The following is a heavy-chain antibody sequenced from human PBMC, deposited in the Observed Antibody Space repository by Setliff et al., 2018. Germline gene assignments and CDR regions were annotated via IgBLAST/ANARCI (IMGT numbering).Heavy chain of an antibody. J-gene: IGHJ4*02. CDR3: ARMGRGYSYGYILYYFDY. D-gene: IGHD5-18*01. V-gene: IGHV4-38-2*01. Sequence: SETLSLTCAVYGYSISSGYYWGWIRQPPGKGLEWIGEINHRGSTNYNPSLKSRVTISVDTSKNQFSLKLSSVTAADTAVYYCARMGRGYSYGYILYYFDYCGQGTLVTVSS. CDR2: INHRGST. CDR1: GYSISSGYY.